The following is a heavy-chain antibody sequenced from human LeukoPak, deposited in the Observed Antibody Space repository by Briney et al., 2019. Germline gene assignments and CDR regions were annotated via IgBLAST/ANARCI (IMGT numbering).Heavy chain of an antibody. D-gene: IGHD3-22*01. J-gene: IGHJ1*01. CDR3: ARDSDSSNYYPEYFHH. V-gene: IGHV3-7*01. CDR2: INEDGSEK. Sequence: EVSLRLSCATAGFTFSGYWMTRARQAPGKGLEWVANINEDGSEKYSVDSVKGRFTISRDNAKNSLYLQMNSLRAEDTAVYYCARDSDSSNYYPEYFHHWGQGTLVTVSS. CDR1: GFTFSGYW.